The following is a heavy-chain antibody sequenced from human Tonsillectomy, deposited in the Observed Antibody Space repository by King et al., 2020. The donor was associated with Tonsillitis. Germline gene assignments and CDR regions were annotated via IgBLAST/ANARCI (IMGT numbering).Heavy chain of an antibody. CDR3: ALVRLRHDYDTSGAVGFDP. D-gene: IGHD3-22*01. V-gene: IGHV2-26*01. Sequence: TLKESGPVLVKPTETLTLTCTVSGFSLTNARMGVPWIRQPPGKALEWLTHIFANDEKSYSTSLKSRLTISKDTSKSQVVLTMTNMEPVDTATYYCALVRLRHDYDTSGAVGFDPWGQGTLVTVSS. CDR2: IFANDEK. CDR1: GFSLTNARMG. J-gene: IGHJ5*02.